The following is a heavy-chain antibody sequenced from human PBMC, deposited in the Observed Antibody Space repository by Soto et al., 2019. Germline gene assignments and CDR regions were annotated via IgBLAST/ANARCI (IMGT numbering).Heavy chain of an antibody. CDR3: TQDETGRYSCSGNSYGRDY. CDR2: INQDGSEQ. J-gene: IGHJ4*02. D-gene: IGHD6-19*01. CDR1: GFTFSHCW. V-gene: IGHV3-7*01. Sequence: EEHLGESGGGLVQPGGSLRLSCATSGFTFSHCWMSWVRQAPGKGLEWVANINQDGSEQYYVDSVKGRFTVSRDNAKNSLYLEMNTLRADDTAMYYCTQDETGRYSCSGNSYGRDYWGQGTLVTVSS.